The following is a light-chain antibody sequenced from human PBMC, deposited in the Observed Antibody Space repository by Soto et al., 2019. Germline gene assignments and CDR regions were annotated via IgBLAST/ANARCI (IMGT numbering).Light chain of an antibody. V-gene: IGLV1-40*01. J-gene: IGLJ2*01. CDR2: GNS. CDR3: QSADSSLSGHVV. Sequence: QSVLTQPPSVSGTPGQRVTISCSGSSSNIGADYDIHWYQQLPGTAPQLLIYGNSNRPSGVPDRFSVSKSGTSASLAITGLQAEDEDDDDCQSADSSLSGHVVFGGGTQLTVL. CDR1: SSNIGADYD.